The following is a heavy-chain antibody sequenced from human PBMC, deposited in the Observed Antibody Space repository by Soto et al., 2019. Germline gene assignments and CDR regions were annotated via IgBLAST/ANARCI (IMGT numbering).Heavy chain of an antibody. J-gene: IGHJ4*02. CDR3: ASNRIGVVVAPSPSDFES. CDR2: IYYSGDT. V-gene: IGHV4-39*01. CDR1: GGSIGSDHYY. D-gene: IGHD2-15*01. Sequence: QLQLQQSGPGLVNPSETLSLTCTVSGGSIGSDHYYWGWIRQSPGKVLEWIASIYYSGDTYFNPSLRSRVPMSVNTSKTKSSIHLNSMTAPVTAIYFCASNRIGVVVAPSPSDFESWAQGTLVIGYS.